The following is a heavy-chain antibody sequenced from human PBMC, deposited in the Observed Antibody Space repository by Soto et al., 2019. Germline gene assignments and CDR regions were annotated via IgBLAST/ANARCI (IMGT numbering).Heavy chain of an antibody. CDR2: INPSGGST. D-gene: IGHD5-18*01. Sequence: ASLKVSCKSSGYTFTSYYIHWVRQAPGQGLEWMGIINPSGGSTSYAQKFQGRVTMTRDTSTSTVYMELSSLRSEDTAVYYCARLWGVPTAMVRYFDYWGQGTLVTVSS. J-gene: IGHJ4*02. CDR3: ARLWGVPTAMVRYFDY. CDR1: GYTFTSYY. V-gene: IGHV1-46*01.